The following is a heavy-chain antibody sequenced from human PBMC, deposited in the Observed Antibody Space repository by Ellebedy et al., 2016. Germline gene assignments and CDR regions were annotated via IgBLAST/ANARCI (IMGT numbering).Heavy chain of an antibody. V-gene: IGHV4-59*02. CDR3: AKWNGGWYAFEV. D-gene: IGHD6-19*01. CDR1: GGSVSSDY. Sequence: SETLSLTCNVSGGSVSSDYWNWIRRPPGKGLDNPSLKSRVTMSVDTSKSQFSLRLTSVTAADTAVYYCAKWNGGWYAFEVWGQGTMVTVSS. J-gene: IGHJ3*01.